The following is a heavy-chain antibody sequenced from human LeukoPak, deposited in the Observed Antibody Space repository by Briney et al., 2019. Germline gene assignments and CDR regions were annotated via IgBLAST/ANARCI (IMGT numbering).Heavy chain of an antibody. Sequence: SQTLSLTCTVSGASISSGGYYWSWIRQPPGKGLEWIGYIYHSGSTYYNPSLKSRVTISVDRSKNQFSLKLSSVTAADTAVYYCARGSSSPNDYWGQGTLVTVSS. CDR3: ARGSSSPNDY. CDR1: GASISSGGYY. CDR2: IYHSGST. D-gene: IGHD6-13*01. V-gene: IGHV4-30-2*01. J-gene: IGHJ4*02.